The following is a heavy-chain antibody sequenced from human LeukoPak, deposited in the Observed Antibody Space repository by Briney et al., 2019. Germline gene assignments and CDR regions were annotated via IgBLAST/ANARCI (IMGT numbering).Heavy chain of an antibody. CDR2: IKPDGSEE. CDR3: AKDGRVAYYDLDS. Sequence: GGSLRLSCAASGFTFSSSWMSWVRQAPERGLEWVANIKPDGSEEHSVDSVKGRFTISRDNAKNSLYLQMNSLRAEDTAVYYCAKDGRVAYYDLDSWGHGILVTVSS. D-gene: IGHD3-3*01. CDR1: GFTFSSSW. V-gene: IGHV3-7*01. J-gene: IGHJ5*01.